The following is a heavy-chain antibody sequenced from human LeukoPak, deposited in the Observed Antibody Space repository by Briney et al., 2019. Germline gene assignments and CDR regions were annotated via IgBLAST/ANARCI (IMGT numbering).Heavy chain of an antibody. J-gene: IGHJ5*02. CDR1: GGTFSSYA. Sequence: ASVNVSCKASGGTFSSYAISWVRQAPGQGLEWMGGIIPIFGTANYAQKFQGRVTITADESTSTAYMELSSLRSEDTAVYYCARDGCCSSTSCYGNWFDPWGQGTLVTVSS. V-gene: IGHV1-69*13. D-gene: IGHD2-2*01. CDR3: ARDGCCSSTSCYGNWFDP. CDR2: IIPIFGTA.